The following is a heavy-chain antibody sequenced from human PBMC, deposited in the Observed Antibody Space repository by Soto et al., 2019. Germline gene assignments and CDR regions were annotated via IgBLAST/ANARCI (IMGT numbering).Heavy chain of an antibody. CDR3: ARDAGTTVTTLVLYFDL. D-gene: IGHD4-17*01. J-gene: IGHJ2*01. CDR1: GFTFSSYG. V-gene: IGHV3-33*01. CDR2: IWYDGSNK. Sequence: QVQLVESGGGVVQPGRSLRLSCAASGFTFSSYGMHWVRQAPGKGLAWVAVIWYDGSNKYYADSVKGRFTLSRDNSKNTLYLQMNSLRAEDTAVYYCARDAGTTVTTLVLYFDLWGRGNLVTGSS.